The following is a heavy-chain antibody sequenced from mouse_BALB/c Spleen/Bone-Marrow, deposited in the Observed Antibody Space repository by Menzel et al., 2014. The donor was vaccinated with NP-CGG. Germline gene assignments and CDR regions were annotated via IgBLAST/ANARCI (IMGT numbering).Heavy chain of an antibody. CDR3: ASGDY. CDR2: IYPGNVNT. V-gene: IGHV1S56*01. J-gene: IGHJ2*01. Sequence: VMLVESGPELVKPGASVRISCKASDYTFTSYYIHWVKQRPGQGLEWIGWIYPGNVNTKYNEKFKGKATLTADKSSSTAYMQLSSLTSEDSAVYFCASGDYWGQGTTLTVSS. CDR1: DYTFTSYY.